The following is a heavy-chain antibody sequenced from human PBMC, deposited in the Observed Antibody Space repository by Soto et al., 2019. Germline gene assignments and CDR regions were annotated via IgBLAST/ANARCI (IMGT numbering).Heavy chain of an antibody. D-gene: IGHD3-22*01. CDR1: SGSISSSSW. V-gene: IGHV4-4*02. J-gene: IGHJ4*02. CDR3: ARHAGSSGYISYYFDY. CDR2: IYHSGTI. Sequence: SETLSLTCAVSSGSISSSSWWSWVRQPPGKGLEYIGEIYHSGTINYNPSLKSRVTISVDKSKKQFSLNLSSVTAADTAVYYCARHAGSSGYISYYFDYWGQGTLVTVSS.